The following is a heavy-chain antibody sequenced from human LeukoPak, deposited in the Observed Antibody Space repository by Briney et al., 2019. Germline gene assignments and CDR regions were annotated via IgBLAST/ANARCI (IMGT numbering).Heavy chain of an antibody. CDR1: GFTFNDYF. D-gene: IGHD3-16*01. J-gene: IGHJ1*01. CDR2: IGRDGTAI. CDR3: ARLWGGLTMSRFLDS. V-gene: IGHV3-11*01. Sequence: PDGSLRLSCVASGFTFNDYFMGWIRQAPGKGLEWVSYIGRDGTAIYYADSAKGRFTISRDNTEKSLYLHMNSLRADDSAVYFCARLWGGLTMSRFLDSWGQGTPVTVS.